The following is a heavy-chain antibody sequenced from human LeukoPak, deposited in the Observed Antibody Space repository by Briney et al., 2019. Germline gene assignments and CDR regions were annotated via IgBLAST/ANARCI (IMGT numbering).Heavy chain of an antibody. V-gene: IGHV4-59*01. CDR3: ATSPYSSSWYNYYYGMDV. CDR2: IYYSGST. Sequence: SETLSLTCTSGGFTSSYYCSWLRQPPRRGVEGIGYIYYSGSTNYNPSLKSRVTISVDTSKNQFSLKLSSVTAADTAVYYCATSPYSSSWYNYYYGMDVWGQGTTVTVSS. J-gene: IGHJ6*02. D-gene: IGHD6-13*01. CDR1: GGFTSSYY.